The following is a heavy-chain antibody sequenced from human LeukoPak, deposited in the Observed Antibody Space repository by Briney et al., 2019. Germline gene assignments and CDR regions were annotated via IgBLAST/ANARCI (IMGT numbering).Heavy chain of an antibody. V-gene: IGHV3-23*01. CDR1: GFTFSSYA. Sequence: GESLRLSCAASGFTFSSYAMTWVRQAPGKGLEWISTILGAGRTTYYADSVKGRFTISRDNSRNTLSLQLNSLRAEDTAVYYCAKGQGYCTCTSCSDDAFDIWGQGTMVTVSS. CDR3: AKGQGYCTCTSCSDDAFDI. CDR2: ILGAGRTT. J-gene: IGHJ3*02. D-gene: IGHD2-2*01.